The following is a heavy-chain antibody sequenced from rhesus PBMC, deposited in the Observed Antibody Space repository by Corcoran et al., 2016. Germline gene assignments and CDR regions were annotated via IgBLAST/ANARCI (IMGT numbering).Heavy chain of an antibody. D-gene: IGHD3-3*01. CDR1: GGSTSRNY. Sequence: QLQLQESGPGRVKPSETLSLTCAVPGGSTSRNYWSWIRQPPGKGLELIGRISGSGGSTDYNPSLKSRVTISTDTSENQLSLKLSSVTAADTAVYYCARVNIWTLYYGLDSWGQGVVVTVSS. CDR2: ISGSGGST. CDR3: ARVNIWTLYYGLDS. J-gene: IGHJ6*01. V-gene: IGHV4-173*01.